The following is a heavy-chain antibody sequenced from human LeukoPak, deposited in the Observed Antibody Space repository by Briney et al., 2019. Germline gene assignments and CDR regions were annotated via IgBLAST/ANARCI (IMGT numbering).Heavy chain of an antibody. D-gene: IGHD3-9*01. CDR1: GGSISSTSYY. CDR3: ASQPYYDILTGYSHFDY. CDR2: IYYSGNT. Sequence: SETPSLTCTVSGGSISSTSYYWGWIRQPPGKGLEWIGSIYYSGNTYYNPSLKSRVTISVDTSKNQFSLKLSSVTAAVTAVYYCASQPYYDILTGYSHFDYWGQGTLVTVSS. J-gene: IGHJ4*02. V-gene: IGHV4-39*01.